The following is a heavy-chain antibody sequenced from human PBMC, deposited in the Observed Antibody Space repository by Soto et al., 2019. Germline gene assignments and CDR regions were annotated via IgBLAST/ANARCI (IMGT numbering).Heavy chain of an antibody. Sequence: QVQLVESGGGVVQPGRSLRLSCAASGFTFSSYGMHWVRQAPGKGLEWVAVIWYDGSNKYYADSVKGRFTISRDNSKNTLYLQMNSLRAEDTAVYYCARDLWSSSWGNWFDPWGQGTLVTVSS. CDR2: IWYDGSNK. CDR3: ARDLWSSSWGNWFDP. V-gene: IGHV3-33*01. J-gene: IGHJ5*02. D-gene: IGHD6-13*01. CDR1: GFTFSSYG.